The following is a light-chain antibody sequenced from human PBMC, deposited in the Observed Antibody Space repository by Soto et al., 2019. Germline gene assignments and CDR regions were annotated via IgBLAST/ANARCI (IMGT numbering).Light chain of an antibody. Sequence: EIVWTQSPDSLYLSPGERATLSCRAIQSVSSYLAWYQQKPGQAPRLLIYGASSRATGIPDRFSGSGSGTDFTLTISRLEPEDFAVYYCQQYGSSPLTFGGGTKVDI. CDR2: GAS. V-gene: IGKV3-20*01. CDR1: QSVSSY. J-gene: IGKJ4*01. CDR3: QQYGSSPLT.